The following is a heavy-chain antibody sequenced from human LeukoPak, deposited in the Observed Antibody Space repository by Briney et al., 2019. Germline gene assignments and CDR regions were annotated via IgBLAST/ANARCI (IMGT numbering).Heavy chain of an antibody. V-gene: IGHV3-7*05. CDR3: ARDQRYCSSSSCPWEPFDY. D-gene: IGHD2-2*01. CDR2: IKQDGSEK. Sequence: GGSLRLSCAASGFTFYSCWMSSVRQAPGKGLEWVANIKQDGSEKYYVDSVKGRFTISRDNAKNSLYLHMNSLRAEDTAVYYCARDQRYCSSSSCPWEPFDYWGQGTLVTVSS. J-gene: IGHJ4*02. CDR1: GFTFYSCW.